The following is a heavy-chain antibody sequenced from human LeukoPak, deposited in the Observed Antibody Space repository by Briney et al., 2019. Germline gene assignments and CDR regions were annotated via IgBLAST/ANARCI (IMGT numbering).Heavy chain of an antibody. CDR3: AKDSSSYDWGYMDV. CDR2: IGGSDGRT. J-gene: IGHJ6*03. CDR1: GFTFSTYA. V-gene: IGHV3-23*01. D-gene: IGHD3-22*01. Sequence: PGGSLRLSCAASGFTFSTYAMSWVRQAPGKGLEWVSLIGGSDGRTRYADSVKGRFTISRDNSKNTLYLEMNSLRAEDTAVYYCAKDSSSYDWGYMDVWGKGTTVKISS.